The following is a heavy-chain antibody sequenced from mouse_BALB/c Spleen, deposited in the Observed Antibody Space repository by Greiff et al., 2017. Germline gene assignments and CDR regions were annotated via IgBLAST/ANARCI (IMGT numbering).Heavy chain of an antibody. J-gene: IGHJ3*01. V-gene: IGHV3-8*02. CDR2: ISYSGST. D-gene: IGHD2-4*01. CDR3: ARRDYDVFAY. CDR1: GDSITSGY. Sequence: EVKVVESGPSLVKPSQTLSLTCSVTGDSITSGYWNWIRKFPGNKLEYMGYISYSGSTYYNPSLKSRISITRDTSKNQYYLQLNSVTTEDTATYYCARRDYDVFAYWGQGTLVTVSA.